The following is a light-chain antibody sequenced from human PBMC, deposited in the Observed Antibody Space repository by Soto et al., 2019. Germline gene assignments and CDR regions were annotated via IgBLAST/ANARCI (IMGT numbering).Light chain of an antibody. CDR1: QSVGSNY. Sequence: EIVLTQSPGILSLSPGEIATLSCRASQSVGSNYLAWYQQKPGQAPRLLIYGASSRATGIPDRFTGSGSGTDFTLTISRLEPEDFAVYFCQQYGNSRTFGQGTKVEFK. CDR3: QQYGNSRT. CDR2: GAS. J-gene: IGKJ1*01. V-gene: IGKV3-20*01.